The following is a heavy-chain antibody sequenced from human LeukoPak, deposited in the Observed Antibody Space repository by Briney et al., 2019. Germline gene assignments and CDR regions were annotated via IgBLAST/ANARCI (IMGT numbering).Heavy chain of an antibody. Sequence: GGSLRLSCAASGFTVSSNYMSWVRQAPGKGLEWVSVIYSGGSTYYADSVKGRFTISRHNSKNTPYLQMNSLRAEDTAVYYCARADILTGLPFDYWGQGTLVTVSS. V-gene: IGHV3-53*04. CDR2: IYSGGST. CDR3: ARADILTGLPFDY. D-gene: IGHD3-9*01. J-gene: IGHJ4*02. CDR1: GFTVSSNY.